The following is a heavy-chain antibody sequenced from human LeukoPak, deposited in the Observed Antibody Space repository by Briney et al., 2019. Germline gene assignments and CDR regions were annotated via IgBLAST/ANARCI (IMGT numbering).Heavy chain of an antibody. CDR1: GFTFSSYG. Sequence: PGGSLRLSCAASGFTFSSYGVHWVRQAPGRGLEWVAVISYDGSNKYYADSVKGRFTISRDNSKNTLYLQMNSLRAEDTAVYYCAKFYGSGSYKFDYWGQGTLVTVSS. CDR3: AKFYGSGSYKFDY. D-gene: IGHD3-10*01. CDR2: ISYDGSNK. V-gene: IGHV3-30*18. J-gene: IGHJ4*02.